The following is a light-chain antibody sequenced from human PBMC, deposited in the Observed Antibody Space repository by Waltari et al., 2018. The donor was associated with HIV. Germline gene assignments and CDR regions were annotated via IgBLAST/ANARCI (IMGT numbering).Light chain of an antibody. Sequence: QSVLTPPPSASETPGQRVTIPCSGSTSNIGSNTVNLYQQLPGTAPKLLIYTNNQRPSGVPDRFSGSKYGTSASLAISGLQSEDEAHYYCAAWDDSVNGWVFGGGTKLTVL. J-gene: IGLJ3*02. CDR3: AAWDDSVNGWV. CDR1: TSNIGSNT. V-gene: IGLV1-44*01. CDR2: TNN.